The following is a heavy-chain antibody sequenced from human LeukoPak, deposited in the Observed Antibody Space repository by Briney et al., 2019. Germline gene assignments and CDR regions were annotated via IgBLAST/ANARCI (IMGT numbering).Heavy chain of an antibody. CDR3: ARDVFSEGHNWFDP. V-gene: IGHV1-8*03. CDR1: GYTFTNYD. CDR2: MNPNSGNT. Sequence: ASVKVSCKASGYTFTNYDINWVRQATGQGLEWMGWMNPNSGNTGYAQKFQGRVTITRNTSISTAYMELSSLRSEDTAVYYCARDVFSEGHNWFDPWGQGTLVTVSS. J-gene: IGHJ5*02. D-gene: IGHD3-10*02.